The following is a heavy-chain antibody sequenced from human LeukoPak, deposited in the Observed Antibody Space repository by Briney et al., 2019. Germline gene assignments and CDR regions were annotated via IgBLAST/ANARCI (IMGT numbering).Heavy chain of an antibody. CDR2: INSDGSST. J-gene: IGHJ4*02. V-gene: IGHV3-74*01. Sequence: GGSLRLSCAASGFTFSSYWMHWVRQAPGKGLVWVSRINSDGSSTSYADSVKSRFTISRDNAKNTLYLQMNSLRAEDTAVYYCARADYYCSSTSCGFDYWGQGTLVTVSS. D-gene: IGHD2-2*01. CDR3: ARADYYCSSTSCGFDY. CDR1: GFTFSSYW.